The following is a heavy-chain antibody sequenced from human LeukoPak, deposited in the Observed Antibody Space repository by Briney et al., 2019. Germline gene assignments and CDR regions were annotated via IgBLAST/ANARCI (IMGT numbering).Heavy chain of an antibody. CDR2: INHSGST. CDR1: GGSFSGYY. J-gene: IGHJ4*02. D-gene: IGHD6-13*01. V-gene: IGHV4-34*01. CDR3: ARGLGIAAAGTPLDY. Sequence: PSETLSLTCAVYGGSFSGYYWSWIRQPPGKGLEWIGEINHSGSTNYNPSLKSRVTISVDTSKNQFSLKLSSVTAADTAVYYCARGLGIAAAGTPLDYWGQGTLVTVSS.